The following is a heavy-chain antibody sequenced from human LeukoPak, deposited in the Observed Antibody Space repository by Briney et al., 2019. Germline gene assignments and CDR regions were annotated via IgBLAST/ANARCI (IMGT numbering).Heavy chain of an antibody. CDR1: GGTFSSYA. V-gene: IGHV1-69*13. D-gene: IGHD6-13*01. CDR3: ARPIAAAAPFDY. CDR2: IIPIFGTA. Sequence: ASVKVSCKASGGTFSSYAISWVRQAPGQGLEWMGGIIPIFGTANYAQKFQGRVTITAGESTSTAYMELSSLRSEDTAVYYCARPIAAAAPFDYWGQGTLVTVSS. J-gene: IGHJ4*02.